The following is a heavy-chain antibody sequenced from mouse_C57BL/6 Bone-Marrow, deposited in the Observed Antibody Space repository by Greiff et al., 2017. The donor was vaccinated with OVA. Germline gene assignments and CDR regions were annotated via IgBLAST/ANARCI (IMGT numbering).Heavy chain of an antibody. CDR3: ARSGSSSAWFAY. D-gene: IGHD1-1*01. J-gene: IGHJ3*01. CDR1: GYTFTSYW. Sequence: QVQLQQPGAELVKPGASVKLSCKASGYTFTSYWMQWVKQRPGQGLEWIGEIDPSDSYTNYNQKFKGKATLTVDTSSSPAYMQLSSLTSEDSAVYYCARSGSSSAWFAYWGQGTLVTVSA. CDR2: IDPSDSYT. V-gene: IGHV1-50*01.